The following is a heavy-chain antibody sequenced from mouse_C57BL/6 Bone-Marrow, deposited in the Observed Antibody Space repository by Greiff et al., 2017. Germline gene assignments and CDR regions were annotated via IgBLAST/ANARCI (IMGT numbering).Heavy chain of an antibody. CDR2: ISYDGSN. J-gene: IGHJ3*01. D-gene: IGHD1-1*01. CDR3: AREGKITTVPFAY. CDR1: GYSITSGYY. V-gene: IGHV3-6*01. Sequence: EVQLQESGPGLVKPSQSLSLTCSVTGYSITSGYYWNWIRQFPGNKLEWMGYISYDGSNNYNPSLKNRISITRDTSKNQFFLKLNSVTTEDTATYYCAREGKITTVPFAYWGQGTLVTVSA.